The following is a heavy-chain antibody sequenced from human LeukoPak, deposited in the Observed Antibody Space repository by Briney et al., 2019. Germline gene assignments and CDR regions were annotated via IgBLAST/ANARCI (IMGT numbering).Heavy chain of an antibody. D-gene: IGHD3-22*01. CDR1: GGSFSGYY. J-gene: IGHJ4*02. Sequence: SETLSLTCAVYGGSFSGYYWSWIRQPPGKGLEWIGEINHSGSTNYNPSLKSRVTISVDTSKNQFSLKLSSVTAADTAVYYCAKAPFLYYYDRSGFDYWGQGTLVTVSS. CDR2: INHSGST. V-gene: IGHV4-34*01. CDR3: AKAPFLYYYDRSGFDY.